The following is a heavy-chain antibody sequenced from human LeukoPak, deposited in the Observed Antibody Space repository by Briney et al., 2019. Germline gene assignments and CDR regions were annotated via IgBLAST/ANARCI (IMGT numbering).Heavy chain of an antibody. CDR2: IYHSGST. CDR3: ARPHLEWLLSGAFDI. CDR1: GYSISSGYY. D-gene: IGHD3-3*01. Sequence: SETLSLTCAVSGYSISSGYYWGWIRQPPGKGLEWIGSIYHSGSTYYNPSLKSRVTISVDTSKNQLSLKLSSVTAADTAVYYCARPHLEWLLSGAFDIWGQGTMVTVSS. J-gene: IGHJ3*02. V-gene: IGHV4-38-2*01.